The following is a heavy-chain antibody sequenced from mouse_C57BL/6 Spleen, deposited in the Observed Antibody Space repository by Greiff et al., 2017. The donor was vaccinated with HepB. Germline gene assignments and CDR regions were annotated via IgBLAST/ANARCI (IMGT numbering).Heavy chain of an antibody. CDR3: ARFRPTMVDWYFDV. CDR2: INPNNGGT. Sequence: EVQLQQSGPELVKPGASVKIPCKASGYTFTDYNMDWVKQSHGKSLEWIGDINPNNGGTIYNQKFKGKATLTVDKSSSTAYMELRSLTSEDTAVYYCARFRPTMVDWYFDVWGTGTTVTVSS. J-gene: IGHJ1*03. CDR1: GYTFTDYN. D-gene: IGHD2-9*01. V-gene: IGHV1-18*01.